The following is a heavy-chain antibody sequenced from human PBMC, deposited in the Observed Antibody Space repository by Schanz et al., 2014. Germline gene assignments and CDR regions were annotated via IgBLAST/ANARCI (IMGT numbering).Heavy chain of an antibody. CDR1: GGTFSSDT. Sequence: QVHLVQSGAEVKKPGSSVKVSCKASGGTFSSDTFSWVRQAPGQGLEWMGRIVPIAGITNYAQRFQGRVTVTRDTSRSTVYMELSSLRSEDTAVYYCARAPTAYCSDTSCLGTPFDYWGQGTLVTVSS. V-gene: IGHV1-69*02. J-gene: IGHJ4*02. CDR2: IVPIAGIT. CDR3: ARAPTAYCSDTSCLGTPFDY. D-gene: IGHD2-2*01.